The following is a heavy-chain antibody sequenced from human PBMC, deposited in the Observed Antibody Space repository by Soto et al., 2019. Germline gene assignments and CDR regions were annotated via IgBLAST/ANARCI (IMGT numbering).Heavy chain of an antibody. V-gene: IGHV4-34*01. CDR2: INHSGST. D-gene: IGHD6-19*01. CDR3: ARGRIAVAGGMDV. Sequence: QVQLQQWGAGLLKPSETLSLTCAVYGGSFSGYYWSWIRQPPGKGLEWIGEINHSGSTNYNPSLKSRVTISVDTSKNRFSLKLSSVTAADTAVYYCARGRIAVAGGMDVWGQGTTVTVSS. CDR1: GGSFSGYY. J-gene: IGHJ6*02.